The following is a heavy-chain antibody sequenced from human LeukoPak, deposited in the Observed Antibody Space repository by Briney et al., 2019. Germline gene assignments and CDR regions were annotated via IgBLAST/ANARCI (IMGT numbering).Heavy chain of an antibody. J-gene: IGHJ2*01. CDR2: INHSGST. D-gene: IGHD3-3*01. CDR1: GGSFSGYY. CDR3: ARGGDFWNGYYRYWYFDL. V-gene: IGHV4-34*01. Sequence: SETLSLTCAVYGGSFSGYYWSWIRQPPGKGLEWIGEINHSGSTNYNPSLKSRVTISVDTSKNQFSLKLSSVTAADTAVYYCARGGDFWNGYYRYWYFDLWGRGTLVTVSS.